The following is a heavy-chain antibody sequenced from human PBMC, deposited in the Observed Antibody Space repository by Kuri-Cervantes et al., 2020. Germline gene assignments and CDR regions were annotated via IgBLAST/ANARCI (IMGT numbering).Heavy chain of an antibody. CDR3: ARLRRDGYNFAYFDY. V-gene: IGHV4-39*07. Sequence: SETLSLTCTVSGGSISSSSYYWGWIRQPPGKGLEWIGSIYYSGSTNYNPSLKSRVTISVDTSKNQFSLKLSSVTAADTAVYYCARLRRDGYNFAYFDYWGQGTLVTVSS. J-gene: IGHJ4*02. D-gene: IGHD5-24*01. CDR1: GGSISSSSYY. CDR2: IYYSGST.